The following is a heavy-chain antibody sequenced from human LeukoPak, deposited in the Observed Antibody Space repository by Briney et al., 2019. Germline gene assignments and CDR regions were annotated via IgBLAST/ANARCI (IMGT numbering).Heavy chain of an antibody. V-gene: IGHV4-59*01. Sequence: SETLSLTCTVSGGSISSYYWSWIRQPPGKGLEWIGYTYYSGSTNYNPSLKSRVTISVDTSKNQFSLKLSSVTAADTAVYYCAKGLRHGAFDVWGQGTMVTVSS. J-gene: IGHJ3*01. D-gene: IGHD4-17*01. CDR2: TYYSGST. CDR1: GGSISSYY. CDR3: AKGLRHGAFDV.